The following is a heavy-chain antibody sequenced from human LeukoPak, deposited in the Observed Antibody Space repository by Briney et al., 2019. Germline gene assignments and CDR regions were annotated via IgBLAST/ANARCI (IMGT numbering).Heavy chain of an antibody. Sequence: PSETLSLTCTVSGGSVSSGSYYWSWIRQPPGKGLEWIGYIYYSGSTNYNPSLKSQVTISVDTSKNQFSLKLSSVTAADTAVYYCARYYYGSGSPKKRDYWGQGTLVTVSS. CDR2: IYYSGST. D-gene: IGHD3-10*01. CDR3: ARYYYGSGSPKKRDY. CDR1: GGSVSSGSYY. J-gene: IGHJ4*02. V-gene: IGHV4-61*01.